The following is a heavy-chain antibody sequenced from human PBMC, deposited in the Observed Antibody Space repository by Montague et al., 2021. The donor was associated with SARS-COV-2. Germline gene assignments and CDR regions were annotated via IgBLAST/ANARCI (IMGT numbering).Heavy chain of an antibody. CDR3: ARGLDP. V-gene: IGHV4-39*01. J-gene: IGHJ5*02. CDR2: SVST. Sequence: SVSTYYNPSLKGRVTISVDTSKNQFSLKLRSVTAADTAVYYCARGLDPWGQGTLVTVSS.